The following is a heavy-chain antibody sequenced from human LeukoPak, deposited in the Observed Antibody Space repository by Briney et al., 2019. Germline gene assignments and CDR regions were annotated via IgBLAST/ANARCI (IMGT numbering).Heavy chain of an antibody. Sequence: GGSLRLSCAASGFTFSDYYMSWIRQAPGKGLEWVSYISSSSSYTNHADSVKGRFTISRDNAKNSLYLQMNSLRAEDTAVYYCARDALGYSSGWRTVRYFDLWGRGTLVTVSS. D-gene: IGHD6-19*01. CDR3: ARDALGYSSGWRTVRYFDL. CDR1: GFTFSDYY. CDR2: ISSSSSYT. J-gene: IGHJ2*01. V-gene: IGHV3-11*05.